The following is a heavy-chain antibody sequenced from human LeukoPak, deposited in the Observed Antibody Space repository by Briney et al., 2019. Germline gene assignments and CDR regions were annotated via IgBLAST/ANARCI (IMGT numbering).Heavy chain of an antibody. CDR1: GFAFSGYW. D-gene: IGHD3-3*01. Sequence: GGSLRLSCVTSGFAFSGYWMHWVRQGPEKGLELVSRIDSDGHGIIYADSVKGRFTTSRDNVKNTLYLQMNSLRVEDTAVYYCAAGGGWDPSFGVVTHIDAWGKGTTV. J-gene: IGHJ6*03. CDR3: AAGGGWDPSFGVVTHIDA. V-gene: IGHV3-74*01. CDR2: IDSDGHGI.